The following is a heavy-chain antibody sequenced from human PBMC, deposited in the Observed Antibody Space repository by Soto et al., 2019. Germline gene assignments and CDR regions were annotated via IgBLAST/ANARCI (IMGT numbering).Heavy chain of an antibody. CDR2: ISGSGGTT. D-gene: IGHD3-10*01. CDR3: AKARYYAAANFGN. Sequence: EVQLLESGGGLVQPGGSLRLSCAASGFTFSSYAMSWVRQAPGKGLEWVSAISGSGGTTYYADSVKGRFTISRDNSKNTLYLQMHSLRDKATAVYYCAKARYYAAANFGNWGQGTLVTVSS. CDR1: GFTFSSYA. V-gene: IGHV3-23*01. J-gene: IGHJ4*02.